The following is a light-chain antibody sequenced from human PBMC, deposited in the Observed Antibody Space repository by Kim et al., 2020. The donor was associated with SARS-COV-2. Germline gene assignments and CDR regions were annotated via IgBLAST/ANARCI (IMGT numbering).Light chain of an antibody. V-gene: IGKV3-20*01. Sequence: AERSAILSRGSRHVTTSHVAWYQQKPGQPPRLVVYDASHRAIGIPGRFSGGGSGTDFTLTISSLEPEDFAVYHCQQYGDWPRTFGQGTKVEIK. CDR1: RHVTTSH. J-gene: IGKJ1*01. CDR2: DAS. CDR3: QQYGDWPRT.